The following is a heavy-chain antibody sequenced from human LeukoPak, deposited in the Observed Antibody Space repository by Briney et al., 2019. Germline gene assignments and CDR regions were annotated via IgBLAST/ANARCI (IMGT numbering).Heavy chain of an antibody. CDR1: GGSISSYY. CDR2: IYYSGST. D-gene: IGHD3-22*01. CDR3: ARTSSYYDSSGYNAFDI. V-gene: IGHV4-59*01. J-gene: IGHJ3*02. Sequence: TSSETLSITCTVSGGSISSYYWSWIRQPPGKGLEWIGYIYYSGSTNYNPSLKSRVTISVDTSKNQFSLKLSSVTAADTAVYYCARTSSYYDSSGYNAFDIWGQGTMVTVSS.